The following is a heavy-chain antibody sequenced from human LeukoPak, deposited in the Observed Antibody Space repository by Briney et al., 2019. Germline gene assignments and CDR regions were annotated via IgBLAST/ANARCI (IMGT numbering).Heavy chain of an antibody. D-gene: IGHD1-7*01. J-gene: IGHJ4*02. CDR3: ARSSPRVRNYVAHPDY. CDR2: IYYSGST. CDR1: GGSISSYY. Sequence: SETLSLTCTVSGGSISSYYWSWIRQPPGKGLEWIGYIYYSGSTNYNPSLKSRVTISVDTSKNQFSLKLSSVTAADTAVYYCARSSPRVRNYVAHPDYWGQGTLVTVSS. V-gene: IGHV4-59*12.